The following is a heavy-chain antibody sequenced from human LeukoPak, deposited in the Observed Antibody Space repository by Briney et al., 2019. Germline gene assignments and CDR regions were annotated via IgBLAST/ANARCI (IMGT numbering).Heavy chain of an antibody. CDR2: ISYDGSNK. J-gene: IGHJ4*02. V-gene: IGHV3-30*18. D-gene: IGHD1-26*01. CDR3: AKDRIVDYFDY. CDR1: GFTFSSYG. Sequence: GKSLRLSCAASGFTFSSYGMHWVRQAPGKGLEWVAVISYDGSNKYYADSVKGRFTISRDNSKNTLYLQMNSLRAEDTAVYYCAKDRIVDYFDYWGQGTLVTVSS.